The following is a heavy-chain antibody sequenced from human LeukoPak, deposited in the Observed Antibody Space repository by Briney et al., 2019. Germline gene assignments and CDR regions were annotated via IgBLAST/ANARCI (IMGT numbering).Heavy chain of an antibody. Sequence: GASVKVSCKASGYTFTSYYMHWVRQAPGQGLEWMGVINPSTGNTDSAQKLQGRFTMTRDTSTTTVYMELSSLRSEDTAVYYCARDPIMIRGVRSPGLDYWGQGTLVTVSS. CDR3: ARDPIMIRGVRSPGLDY. CDR1: GYTFTSYY. V-gene: IGHV1-46*04. CDR2: INPSTGNT. J-gene: IGHJ4*02. D-gene: IGHD3-10*01.